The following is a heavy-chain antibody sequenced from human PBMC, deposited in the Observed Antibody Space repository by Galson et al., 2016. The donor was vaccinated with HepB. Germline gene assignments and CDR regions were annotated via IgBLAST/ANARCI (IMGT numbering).Heavy chain of an antibody. Sequence: SLRLSCAATGFIFRDYYMDWVRQAPGKGLEWVGRTRNRARSYTTDYVASVKGRFTISRDNSKSSVYLHMDGLKPVDTAIYYCTRTGLGDFDYWGRGTLVTVSS. CDR1: GFIFRDYY. V-gene: IGHV3-72*01. CDR2: TRNRARSYTT. J-gene: IGHJ4*02. CDR3: TRTGLGDFDY.